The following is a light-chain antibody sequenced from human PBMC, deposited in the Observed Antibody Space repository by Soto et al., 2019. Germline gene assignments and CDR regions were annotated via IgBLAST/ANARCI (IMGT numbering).Light chain of an antibody. V-gene: IGKV3D-11*02. CDR3: QERNRWPRAT. CDR1: QTSGSNF. CDR2: SAS. J-gene: IGKJ4*01. Sequence: EIVLTQSPGTLSLSPGERATLSCKTSQTSGSNFLAWYQHKPGQAPRLLIYSASDRAPGIPARFSGSGAGTDFTLTISSLEPEDFAIYYCQERNRWPRATFGGGTKVDIK.